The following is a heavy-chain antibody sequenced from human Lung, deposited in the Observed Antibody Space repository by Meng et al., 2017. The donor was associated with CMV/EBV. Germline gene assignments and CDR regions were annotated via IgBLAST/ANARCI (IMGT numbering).Heavy chain of an antibody. D-gene: IGHD2-21*02. Sequence: SETLSLTXXXSLRSISSSNLWTWVRQVPGKGLEWIGEIYHSGSTNYNPSLKSRVTISVDKFKNQSSLKLGSVTAADTAVYYCARIERRRILKYCGSDCSTTDYWGQGTLVTVSS. J-gene: IGHJ4*02. CDR3: ARIERRRILKYCGSDCSTTDY. V-gene: IGHV4-4*02. CDR2: IYHSGST. CDR1: LRSISSSNL.